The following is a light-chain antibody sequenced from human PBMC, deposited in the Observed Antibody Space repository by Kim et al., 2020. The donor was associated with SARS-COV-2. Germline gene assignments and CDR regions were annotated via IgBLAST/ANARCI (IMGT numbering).Light chain of an antibody. CDR1: SGHSSTA. CDR3: QSWGTGIWV. CDR2: LNSDDSH. V-gene: IGLV4-69*01. Sequence: QPVLTQSPSASASLGASVKLTCTLSSGHSSTAIAWHQQQPEKGPRFLMKLNSDDSHIKGDGIPDRFSVSSSGAERYLTISSLQSEDEADYYCQSWGTGIWVFGGGTKLTVL. J-gene: IGLJ3*02.